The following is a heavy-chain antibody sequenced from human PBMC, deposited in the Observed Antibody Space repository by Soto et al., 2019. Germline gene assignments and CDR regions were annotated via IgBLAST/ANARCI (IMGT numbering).Heavy chain of an antibody. CDR2: ISSTSATI. J-gene: IGHJ5*02. CDR3: ARAKSLGYSWFDT. Sequence: PGGSLRLSCTASGFTFSSYSINWVRQAPGQGLEWISYISSTSATIYYAESVSGRFTVSRDNAKNSVYLQMNSLRAEDTAVYFCARAKSLGYSWFDTWGQGTPVTVS. V-gene: IGHV3-48*01. D-gene: IGHD2-2*03. CDR1: GFTFSSYS.